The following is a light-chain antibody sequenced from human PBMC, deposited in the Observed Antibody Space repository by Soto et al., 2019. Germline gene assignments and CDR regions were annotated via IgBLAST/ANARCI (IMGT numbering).Light chain of an antibody. CDR1: SSDVGGYNY. CDR3: SSYTSSSTLSV. Sequence: QSALTQPASVSGSPGQSITISCTGTSSDVGGYNYVSWYQQHPGKAPKLMIYEVSNRPSGVSNRFSGSKFGHTASLTISGLQAEDEADYYCSSYTSSSTLSVFGTGTKVTVL. CDR2: EVS. V-gene: IGLV2-14*01. J-gene: IGLJ1*01.